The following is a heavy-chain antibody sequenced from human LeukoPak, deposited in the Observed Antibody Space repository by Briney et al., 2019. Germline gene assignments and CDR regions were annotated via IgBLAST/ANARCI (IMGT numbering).Heavy chain of an antibody. Sequence: SETLSLTCSVSGGSISRYYWTWIRQPPGKGLEWIGYMYTSGSSNYHPSLQSRVTISIDTSKNQFSLILSSVTASDTAIYYCARRAGSYLGYWYFDLWGRGTLVTVSS. CDR1: GGSISRYY. V-gene: IGHV4-4*09. CDR3: ARRAGSYLGYWYFDL. D-gene: IGHD1-26*01. CDR2: MYTSGSS. J-gene: IGHJ2*01.